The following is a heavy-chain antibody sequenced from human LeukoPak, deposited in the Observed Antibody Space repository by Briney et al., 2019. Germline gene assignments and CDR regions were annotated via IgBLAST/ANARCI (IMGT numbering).Heavy chain of an antibody. Sequence: SETLSLTCTVSGGSISGYYWTWIRQPPGKGLEWIGYVYYCGSTNYNPSLKSRVIILVDTSKNQFSLELSSVTAADTAVYYCARGTIFGVATNWFDPWGQGTLVTVSS. CDR2: VYYCGST. J-gene: IGHJ5*02. CDR3: ARGTIFGVATNWFDP. CDR1: GGSISGYY. V-gene: IGHV4-59*01. D-gene: IGHD3-3*01.